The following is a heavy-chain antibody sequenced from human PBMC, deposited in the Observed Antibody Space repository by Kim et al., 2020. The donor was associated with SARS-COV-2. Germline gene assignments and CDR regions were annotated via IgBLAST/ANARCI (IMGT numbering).Heavy chain of an antibody. CDR3: ARETQPTYYDFWTLTRLDYYYGMDV. D-gene: IGHD3-3*01. Sequence: ASVKVSCKASGYTFTSYAMNWVRQAPGQGLEWMGWINTNTGNPTYAQGFTGRFVFSLDTSVSTAYLQISSLKAEDTAVYYCARETQPTYYDFWTLTRLDYYYGMDVWGQGTTVTVSS. CDR2: INTNTGNP. CDR1: GYTFTSYA. V-gene: IGHV7-4-1*02. J-gene: IGHJ6*02.